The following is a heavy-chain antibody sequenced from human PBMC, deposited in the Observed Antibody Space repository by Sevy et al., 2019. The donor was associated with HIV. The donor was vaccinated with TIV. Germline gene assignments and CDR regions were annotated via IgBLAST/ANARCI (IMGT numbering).Heavy chain of an antibody. V-gene: IGHV3-21*01. Sequence: GESLKISCAASGFSFSSYSMNWVRQAPGKGLEWASSISSSSSYIYYTDSVKGRFTISRDNAKNSLYLQMNGLGAEETAVYYCARWDADRRWYFDYWGQGTLVTVSS. CDR2: ISSSSSYI. CDR1: GFSFSSYS. J-gene: IGHJ4*02. D-gene: IGHD1-26*01. CDR3: ARWDADRRWYFDY.